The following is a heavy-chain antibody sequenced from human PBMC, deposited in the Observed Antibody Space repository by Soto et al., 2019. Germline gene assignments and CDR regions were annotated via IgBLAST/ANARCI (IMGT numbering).Heavy chain of an antibody. CDR2: IYYSGST. Sequence: QVQLQESGPGLVKPSETLSLTCTGSGGSISSYYWSWIRQPPGKGLEWIGYIYYSGSTNYNPSLTRRVTISVDTSKNLSALQLRSVTAADTDVYYCARSWGDAFDFWGQGTMVTVSS. J-gene: IGHJ3*01. D-gene: IGHD3-16*01. V-gene: IGHV4-59*08. CDR1: GGSISSYY. CDR3: ARSWGDAFDF.